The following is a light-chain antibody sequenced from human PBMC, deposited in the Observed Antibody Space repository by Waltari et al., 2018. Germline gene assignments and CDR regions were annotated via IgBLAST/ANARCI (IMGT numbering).Light chain of an antibody. Sequence: EIVFTQSPATLSLSPGGRANLSCRASQSVGSYLAWYQQKPCQAPRLLIFGASNRATGVPARFSGSGSGTDFTLTISSLEPEDFAVYYCQQRSNWRTFGQGTKVAIK. J-gene: IGKJ1*01. CDR3: QQRSNWRT. CDR2: GAS. CDR1: QSVGSY. V-gene: IGKV3-11*01.